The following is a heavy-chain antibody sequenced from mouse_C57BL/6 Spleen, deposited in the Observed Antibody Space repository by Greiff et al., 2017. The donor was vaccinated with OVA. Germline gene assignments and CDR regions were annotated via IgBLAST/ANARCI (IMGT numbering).Heavy chain of an antibody. CDR3: ARSGVMWPYDYYYFDY. J-gene: IGHJ2*01. CDR2: IDPSDSEP. Sequence: VQLQQPGAELVRPGSSVKLSCKASGYTFTSYWMHWVKQRPIQGLEWIGNIDPSDSEPHYNQKFKDKATLTGDKSSSTAYMQLSSLTSEDSAVYYCARSGVMWPYDYYYFDYWGQGTTLTVSS. V-gene: IGHV1-52*01. D-gene: IGHD2-4*01. CDR1: GYTFTSYW.